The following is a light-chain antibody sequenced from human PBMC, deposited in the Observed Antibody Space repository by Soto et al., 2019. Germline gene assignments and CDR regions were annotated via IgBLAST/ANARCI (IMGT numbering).Light chain of an antibody. V-gene: IGKV2-40*01. CDR3: QQSHVSPLT. CDR1: QSLLDSDDGNTY. J-gene: IGKJ4*01. Sequence: DIVMTQTPLSLPVTPGEPASISCRSSQSLLDSDDGNTYLDWYLQKPGQSPQLLIYTLSYRASGVPDRFSGSGSGSDFTLTISTLQPEDFATYYCQQSHVSPLTFGGGTKVEIK. CDR2: TLS.